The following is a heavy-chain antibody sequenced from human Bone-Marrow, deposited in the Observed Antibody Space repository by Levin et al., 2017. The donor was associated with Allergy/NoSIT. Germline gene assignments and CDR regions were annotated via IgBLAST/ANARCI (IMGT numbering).Heavy chain of an antibody. J-gene: IGHJ6*02. CDR1: GFTFSSYA. Sequence: LSLTCAASGFTFSSYAMSWVRQAPGKGLEWVSAISGSGGSTYYADSVKGRFTISRDNSKNTLYLQMNSLRAEDTAVYYCAKASEPVVGDYVHYGMDVWGQGTTVTVSS. D-gene: IGHD4-17*01. CDR2: ISGSGGST. CDR3: AKASEPVVGDYVHYGMDV. V-gene: IGHV3-23*01.